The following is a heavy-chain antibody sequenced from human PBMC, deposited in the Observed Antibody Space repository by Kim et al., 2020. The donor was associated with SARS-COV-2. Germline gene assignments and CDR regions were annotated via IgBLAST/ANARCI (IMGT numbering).Heavy chain of an antibody. CDR3: AKARITIFGVVPAYYYGMDV. CDR1: GFTFSSYG. CDR2: VSYDGSNK. J-gene: IGHJ6*02. Sequence: GGSLRLSCAASGFTFSSYGLHWVRQALGKGLEWVAVVSYDGSNKYYADSVKGRFTISRDNSKNTLYLQMNSLRAEDTAVYYCAKARITIFGVVPAYYYGMDVWGQGTTVTVSS. V-gene: IGHV3-30*18. D-gene: IGHD3-3*01.